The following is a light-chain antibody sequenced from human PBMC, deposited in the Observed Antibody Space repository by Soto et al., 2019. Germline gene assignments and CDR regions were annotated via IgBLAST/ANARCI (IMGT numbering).Light chain of an antibody. J-gene: IGKJ1*01. CDR1: QSVSNNY. CDR2: GAS. Sequence: IVLTQSPGTLSMSPWETATRSCRASQSVSNNYLAWYQQKPGQAPRLLIYGASNRATGIPDRFSGSGSGTDFTPTISRLEPEDFAVYYCKQYGSSGTFGQGTKVDIK. V-gene: IGKV3-20*01. CDR3: KQYGSSGT.